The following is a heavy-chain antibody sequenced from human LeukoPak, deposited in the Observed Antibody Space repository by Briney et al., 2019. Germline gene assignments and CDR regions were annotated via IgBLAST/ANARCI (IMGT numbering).Heavy chain of an antibody. Sequence: PGGSLRLSCAASGFTFSSYAMSWVRQAPGKGLEWVSTISGSGGSTYYADSVKGRFTISRDNSKNTLYLQMNSLRAEDTAVYHCAKVYSVARWLVQVFDYWGQRTLVTVSS. D-gene: IGHD6-19*01. CDR3: AKVYSVARWLVQVFDY. CDR2: ISGSGGST. J-gene: IGHJ4*02. V-gene: IGHV3-23*01. CDR1: GFTFSSYA.